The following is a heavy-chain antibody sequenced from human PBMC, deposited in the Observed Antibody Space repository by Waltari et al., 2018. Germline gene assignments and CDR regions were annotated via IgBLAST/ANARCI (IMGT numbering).Heavy chain of an antibody. CDR1: GGSFSGYY. V-gene: IGHV4-34*01. D-gene: IGHD1-1*01. CDR3: ARDATTGDYEGYYFDY. CDR2: INHSGST. J-gene: IGHJ4*02. Sequence: QVQLQQWGAGLLKPSETLSLTCAVYGGSFSGYYWSWIRQPPGKGLEWIGEINHSGSTNYNPSLKSRVTISVDTSTSTVYMELSSLRSEDTAVYYCARDATTGDYEGYYFDYWGQGTLVTVSS.